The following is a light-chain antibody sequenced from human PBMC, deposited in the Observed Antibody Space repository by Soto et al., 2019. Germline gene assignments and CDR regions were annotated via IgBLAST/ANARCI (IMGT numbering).Light chain of an antibody. J-gene: IGKJ2*02. CDR2: STF. V-gene: IGKV2-28*01. CDR1: QSLLYSNGYNY. CDR3: MQALQTPRT. Sequence: DIVMTQSPLSLPVTPGEPASISCRSSQSLLYSNGYNYLDWYLQKPGQSPQLLIYSTFNRSSGVPDRFSGSGSGTDFTLKISRVEAEDVGVYYCMQALQTPRTFGQGTKLEIK.